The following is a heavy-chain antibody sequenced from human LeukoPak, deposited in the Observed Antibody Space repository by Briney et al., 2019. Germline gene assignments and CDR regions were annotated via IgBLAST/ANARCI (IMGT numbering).Heavy chain of an antibody. D-gene: IGHD2-8*01. V-gene: IGHV3-74*01. Sequence: GGSLRLSCTASGFTFSSYWMNWVRQAPGKGLVWVARIKPDGSSISYADSVKGRFTISRDNAKNTLYLQMNSLRAEDTAVYYCATLYAGSTDYWGRGTLVTVSS. J-gene: IGHJ4*02. CDR2: IKPDGSSI. CDR1: GFTFSSYW. CDR3: ATLYAGSTDY.